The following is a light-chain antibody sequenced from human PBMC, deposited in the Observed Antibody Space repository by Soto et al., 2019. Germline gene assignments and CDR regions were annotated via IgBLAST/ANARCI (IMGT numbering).Light chain of an antibody. CDR2: SAS. J-gene: IGKJ3*01. V-gene: IGKV1-39*01. CDR3: QQTYSLPRT. Sequence: DVQMTQSPSSLSASVGDSVTIACRASQTVSKFVNWYQQKPVKVPDLLIYSASTLDSGVPSRFSGRGSGTEFPLTLRNPQPEDFATYYCQQTYSLPRTFAQGTKVDIK. CDR1: QTVSKF.